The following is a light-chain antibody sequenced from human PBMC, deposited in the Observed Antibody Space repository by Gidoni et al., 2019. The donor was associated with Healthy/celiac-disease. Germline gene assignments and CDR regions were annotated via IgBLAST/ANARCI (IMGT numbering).Light chain of an antibody. J-gene: IGKJ1*01. Sequence: DIQMTPSPSTLSASVGDRVTITCRASQSISSWLAWYQQKPGKAPKLLIYKACSLESGVPSRFSGSGSGREFTLTISSLQPDDVATYYCQKYNSYSWTFGQGTKVEIK. CDR2: KAC. CDR1: QSISSW. CDR3: QKYNSYSWT. V-gene: IGKV1-5*03.